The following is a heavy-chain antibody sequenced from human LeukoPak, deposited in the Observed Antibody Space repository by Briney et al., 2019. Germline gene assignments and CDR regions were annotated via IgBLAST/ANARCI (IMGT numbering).Heavy chain of an antibody. J-gene: IGHJ4*02. CDR2: MNPNNSDI. CDR3: ARSYSSSH. CDR1: GYTFTSYH. D-gene: IGHD6-6*01. V-gene: IGHV1-8*01. Sequence: ASVKVSCKASGYTFTSYHINWVRQATGQGLEWVGWMNPNNSDIGYAQKFQGRVTMTRNTSIGTAYMELSSLRSEDTAVYYCARSYSSSHWGQGTLVTVSS.